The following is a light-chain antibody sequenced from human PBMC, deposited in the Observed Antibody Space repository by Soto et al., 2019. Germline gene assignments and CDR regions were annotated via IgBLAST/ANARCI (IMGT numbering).Light chain of an antibody. Sequence: QSALTQPASVSGSLGQSITISCTGTSSDIGAYNYVSWYQQHPGKAPKIIIYGVSNRPSGISSRFSGSKSDNTASLTISGLQAEDEADYHCSSYTRSSTRVFGGGTKVTVL. CDR2: GVS. CDR1: SSDIGAYNY. V-gene: IGLV2-14*01. CDR3: SSYTRSSTRV. J-gene: IGLJ3*02.